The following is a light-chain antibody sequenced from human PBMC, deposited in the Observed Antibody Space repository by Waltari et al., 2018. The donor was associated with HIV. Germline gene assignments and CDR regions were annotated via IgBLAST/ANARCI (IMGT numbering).Light chain of an antibody. CDR3: GTWDTSVSAGV. V-gene: IGLV1-51*01. CDR1: SSTIENNY. J-gene: IGLJ2*01. CDR2: DNN. Sequence: QSVLTQPPSVSAAPGQEVTISCSGSSSTIENNYVSWYQQLPGTAPKLLIYDNNKRPSGIPDRFSGSKSGTSATLGITGLQTGDEADYYCGTWDTSVSAGVFGGGTKVTVL.